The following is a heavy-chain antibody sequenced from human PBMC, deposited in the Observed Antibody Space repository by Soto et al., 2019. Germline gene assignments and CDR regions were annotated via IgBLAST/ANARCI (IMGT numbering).Heavy chain of an antibody. CDR3: ARVCGGDCHYGMDV. V-gene: IGHV4-31*03. D-gene: IGHD2-21*02. Sequence: SETLSLTYTVSGGSISSGGDYWSWIRQHPGKGLEWIGYIYYSGSTYYNPSLKSRVTISVDTSKNQFSLKLSSVTAADTAVYYCARVCGGDCHYGMDVWGQGTTVTVSS. CDR1: GGSISSGGDY. CDR2: IYYSGST. J-gene: IGHJ6*02.